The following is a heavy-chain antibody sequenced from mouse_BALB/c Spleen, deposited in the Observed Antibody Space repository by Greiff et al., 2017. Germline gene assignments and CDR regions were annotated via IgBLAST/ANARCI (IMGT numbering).Heavy chain of an antibody. CDR2: ISSGGSYT. V-gene: IGHV5-6*02. CDR1: GFTFSSYG. CDR3: ARHNWYGNYVGGAMDY. J-gene: IGHJ4*01. Sequence: DVKLVESGGDLVKPGGSLKLSCAASGFTFSSYGMSWVRQTPDKRLEWVATISSGGSYTYYPDSVKGRFTISRDNAKNTLYLQMSSLKSEDTAMYYCARHNWYGNYVGGAMDYWGQGTSVTVSS. D-gene: IGHD2-10*02.